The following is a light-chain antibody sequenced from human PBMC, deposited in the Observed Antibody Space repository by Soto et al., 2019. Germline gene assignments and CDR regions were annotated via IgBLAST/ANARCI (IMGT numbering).Light chain of an antibody. V-gene: IGLV2-11*01. CDR3: CSYAGSYTLYV. CDR1: SSDVGGYNY. Sequence: QSVLTQPRSVSGSRGQSVTISCTGTSSDVGGYNYVSWYQQHPGKAPKLMIYDVSKRPSGVPDRFSGSKSGNTASLTISGLQAEDEADYYCCSYAGSYTLYVFGTGTKV. CDR2: DVS. J-gene: IGLJ1*01.